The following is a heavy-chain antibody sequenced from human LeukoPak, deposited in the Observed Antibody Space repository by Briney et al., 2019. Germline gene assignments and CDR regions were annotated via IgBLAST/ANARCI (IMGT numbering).Heavy chain of an antibody. CDR1: GGTFSSYA. Sequence: SVKVSCNASGGTFSSYAISWVRQAPGQGLEWMGGIIPIFGRANYAQKFQGRVTITADESTSTAYMELSSLRSEDTAVYYCARDRGIAAAGPRQYYYYYMDVWGKGTTVTISS. J-gene: IGHJ6*03. D-gene: IGHD6-13*01. V-gene: IGHV1-69*13. CDR2: IIPIFGRA. CDR3: ARDRGIAAAGPRQYYYYYMDV.